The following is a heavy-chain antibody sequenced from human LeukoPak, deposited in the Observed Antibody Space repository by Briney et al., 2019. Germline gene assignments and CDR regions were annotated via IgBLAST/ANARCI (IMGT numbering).Heavy chain of an antibody. CDR1: DDSITMYY. CDR3: ARRVGFYGSGSLNYFDP. Sequence: PSETLSLTCTVSDDSITMYYWGWIRQPPGKGLEWIGSIFRTGSTYYSASLKSRVSISVDTSKNHIALKLTSVTAADTAVYFCARRVGFYGSGSLNYFDPWGQGILVSVS. D-gene: IGHD3-10*01. CDR2: IFRTGST. V-gene: IGHV4-39*02. J-gene: IGHJ5*01.